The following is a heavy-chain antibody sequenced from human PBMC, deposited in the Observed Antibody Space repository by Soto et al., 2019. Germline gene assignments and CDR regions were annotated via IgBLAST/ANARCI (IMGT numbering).Heavy chain of an antibody. CDR2: SYWDDDK. CDR3: ANRPVSGSSCYWYFAI. V-gene: IGHV2-5*02. J-gene: IGHJ2*01. Sequence: QITLKESGPTLVKPTQTLTLTCTFSGFSLSTSGWGVGWIRQPPGKDLEWLALSYWDDDKRYSPSLKSRLTITKDTSKTQVVLTMTNMDPVDTATYYCANRPVSGSSCYWYFAIWGRGTLVTVSS. CDR1: GFSLSTSGWG. D-gene: IGHD1-26*01.